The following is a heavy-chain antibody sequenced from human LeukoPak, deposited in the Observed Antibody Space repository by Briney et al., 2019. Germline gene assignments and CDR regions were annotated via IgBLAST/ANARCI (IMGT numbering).Heavy chain of an antibody. V-gene: IGHV5-51*01. Sequence: KPGESLKISCKGSGYIFAAYWIGWVRQMPGKGLEWMGSIYPGDSDTRYSPSFQGQVTISVDRSINTAYMQWNSLKASDTAIYYCARLPEDIVVVPAAIPYIWFDPWGRGSLVTVSS. J-gene: IGHJ5*02. D-gene: IGHD2-2*01. CDR1: GYIFAAYW. CDR3: ARLPEDIVVVPAAIPYIWFDP. CDR2: IYPGDSDT.